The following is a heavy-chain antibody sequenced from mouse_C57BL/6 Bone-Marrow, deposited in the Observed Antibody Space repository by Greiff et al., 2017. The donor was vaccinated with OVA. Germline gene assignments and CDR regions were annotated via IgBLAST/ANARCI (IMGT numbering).Heavy chain of an antibody. J-gene: IGHJ2*01. V-gene: IGHV5-4*03. D-gene: IGHD1-1*01. CDR2: ISDGGSYT. Sequence: EVKLMESGGGLVKPGGSLKLSCAASGFTFSSYAMSWVRQTPEKRLEWVATISDGGSYTYYPDNVKGRFTISRDNAKNNLYLQMSHLKSEDTAMYYCARERYYYGGDYWGQGTTLTVAS. CDR1: GFTFSSYA. CDR3: ARERYYYGGDY.